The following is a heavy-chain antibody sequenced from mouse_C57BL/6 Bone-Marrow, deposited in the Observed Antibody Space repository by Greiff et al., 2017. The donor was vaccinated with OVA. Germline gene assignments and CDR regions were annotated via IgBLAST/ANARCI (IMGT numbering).Heavy chain of an antibody. CDR2: IYPGNSDT. Sequence: VQLQQSGTVLARPGASVKMSCKTSGYTFTSYWMHWVKQRPGQGLEWIGAIYPGNSDTSYNQKFKGQAKLTAVTSASTAYLELSSLTNADSAVDDCTRKGVTTVVATDYWGQGTTLTVSA. V-gene: IGHV1-5*01. CDR1: GYTFTSYW. D-gene: IGHD1-1*01. CDR3: TRKGVTTVVATDY. J-gene: IGHJ2*01.